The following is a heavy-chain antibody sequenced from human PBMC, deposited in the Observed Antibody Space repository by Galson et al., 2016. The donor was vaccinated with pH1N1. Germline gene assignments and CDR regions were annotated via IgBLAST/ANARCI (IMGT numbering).Heavy chain of an antibody. D-gene: IGHD3-22*01. Sequence: PGQGLEWIGIIYHSGTTYYNPSLESRVTISVDTSKNQFSLKVKSVTAADTAVYYCARHPRYYDSSGYYFDYWGQGILVTVSS. V-gene: IGHV4-38-2*01. CDR3: ARHPRYYDSSGYYFDY. CDR2: IYHSGTT. J-gene: IGHJ4*02.